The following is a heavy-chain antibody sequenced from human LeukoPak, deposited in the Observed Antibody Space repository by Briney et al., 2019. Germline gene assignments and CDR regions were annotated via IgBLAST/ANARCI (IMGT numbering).Heavy chain of an antibody. CDR2: IQQDGSEK. CDR3: AKCGITGTTRAGSYFDY. Sequence: GGSLRLSCAASGFTLSNYWMSWVRQAPGKGLEWVANIQQDGSEKYYVDSVKGRFTISRDNAKNSLYLQMNSLRAEDTAVYYCAKCGITGTTRAGSYFDYWGQGTLVTVSS. D-gene: IGHD1-7*01. V-gene: IGHV3-7*01. CDR1: GFTLSNYW. J-gene: IGHJ4*02.